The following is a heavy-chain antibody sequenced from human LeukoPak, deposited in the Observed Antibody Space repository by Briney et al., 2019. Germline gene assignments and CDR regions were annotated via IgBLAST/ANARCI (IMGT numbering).Heavy chain of an antibody. CDR1: GYTFTSYY. D-gene: IGHD6-13*01. CDR2: INPSGGST. J-gene: IGHJ4*02. Sequence: ASVKVSCKASGYTFTSYYMHWVRQAPGQGLGWMGIINPSGGSTSYAQKFQGRVTMTRDTSTSTVYMELSSLRSEDTAVYYCARDDRAGYSLDYWGQGTLVTVSS. CDR3: ARDDRAGYSLDY. V-gene: IGHV1-46*01.